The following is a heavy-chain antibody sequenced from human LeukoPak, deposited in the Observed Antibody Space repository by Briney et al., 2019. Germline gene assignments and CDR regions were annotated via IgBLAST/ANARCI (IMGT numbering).Heavy chain of an antibody. D-gene: IGHD3-22*01. CDR3: AKDQGTNYYDSSAYYPNYYYGMDV. Sequence: PGGSLRLSCAASGFTFSSYAMSWVRQAPGKGLEWVSAISGRGGSTYYADSVKGRFTISRDNSKNTLFLQMDSLRAEDTAVYYCAKDQGTNYYDSSAYYPNYYYGMDVWGQGTTVTVSS. CDR2: ISGRGGST. V-gene: IGHV3-23*01. CDR1: GFTFSSYA. J-gene: IGHJ6*02.